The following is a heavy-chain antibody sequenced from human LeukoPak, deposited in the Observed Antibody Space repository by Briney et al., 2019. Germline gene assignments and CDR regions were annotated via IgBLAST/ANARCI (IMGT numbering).Heavy chain of an antibody. J-gene: IGHJ6*02. Sequence: GGSLSLFCAASGFTFSRYGMQWVRHAPGRGLECVAVIWYDGSNKYYADSVKGRFTISRDNSKNTLYLQMNSLRAEDTAVYYCARDINKQLAPVYYYYGMDVWGQGTTVTVSS. CDR2: IWYDGSNK. D-gene: IGHD6-13*01. CDR1: GFTFSRYG. V-gene: IGHV3-33*01. CDR3: ARDINKQLAPVYYYYGMDV.